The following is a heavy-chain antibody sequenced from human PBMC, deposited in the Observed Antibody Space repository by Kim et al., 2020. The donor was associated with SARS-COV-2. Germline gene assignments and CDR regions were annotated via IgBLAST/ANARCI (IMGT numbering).Heavy chain of an antibody. D-gene: IGHD4-17*01. J-gene: IGHJ5*02. Sequence: DSVKGRFTISRDNSKNTLYLQMNSLRAEDTAVYYCAKEPYGDYVGNWFDPWGQGTLVTVSS. V-gene: IGHV3-23*01. CDR3: AKEPYGDYVGNWFDP.